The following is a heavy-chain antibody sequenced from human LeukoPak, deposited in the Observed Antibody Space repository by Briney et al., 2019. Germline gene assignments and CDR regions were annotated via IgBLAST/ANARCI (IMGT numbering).Heavy chain of an antibody. CDR2: IYYTGST. V-gene: IGHV4-59*01. CDR1: GASISDSY. D-gene: IGHD3-10*01. Sequence: SATLSLTCSMSGASISDSYWSCIRHPPGKGLEWVGHIYYTGSTNYSPSLKSRVTISVDTSKSQFSLRLSSVTAGDTAVYFCARGVWSLHSGVSVDSWGQGMLVTVSS. J-gene: IGHJ4*02. CDR3: ARGVWSLHSGVSVDS.